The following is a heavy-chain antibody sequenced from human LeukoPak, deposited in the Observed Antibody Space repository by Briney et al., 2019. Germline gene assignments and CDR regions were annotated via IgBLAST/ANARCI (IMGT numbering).Heavy chain of an antibody. Sequence: GRSLRLSCAASGFTFSSYAMHWVRQAPGKGLEWVAVISYDGSNKYYADSVKGRFTISRDNSKNTLYLQMNSLRAEDTAVYYCARDRHSSSWYLFDYWGQGTLVTVSS. CDR1: GFTFSSYA. V-gene: IGHV3-30-3*01. CDR3: ARDRHSSSWYLFDY. D-gene: IGHD6-13*01. J-gene: IGHJ4*02. CDR2: ISYDGSNK.